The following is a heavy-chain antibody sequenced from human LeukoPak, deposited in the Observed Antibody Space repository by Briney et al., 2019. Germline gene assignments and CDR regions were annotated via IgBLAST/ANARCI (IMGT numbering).Heavy chain of an antibody. CDR1: GFTFSDYY. Sequence: PGGSLRLSCAASGFTFSDYYMSWIRQAPGKGLEWVSSISSSSSYIYYADSVKGRFTISRDNAKNSLYLQMNSLRAEDTAVYYCARDSPEGHYYYGMDVWGQGTTVTVSS. J-gene: IGHJ6*02. CDR3: ARDSPEGHYYYGMDV. V-gene: IGHV3-11*06. CDR2: ISSSSSYI.